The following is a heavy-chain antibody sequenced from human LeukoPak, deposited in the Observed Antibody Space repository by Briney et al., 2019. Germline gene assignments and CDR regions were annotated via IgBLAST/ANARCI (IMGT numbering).Heavy chain of an antibody. V-gene: IGHV1-2*04. CDR1: GYTFTGYY. CDR3: ASKRGYSYGLDY. Sequence: ASVKVSCKASGYTFTGYYMHWVRQAPGQGLEWMEWINPNSGGTNYAQKFQGWVTMTRDTSISTAYMELSRLRSDDTAVYYCASKRGYSYGLDYWGQGTLVTVSS. CDR2: INPNSGGT. J-gene: IGHJ4*02. D-gene: IGHD5-18*01.